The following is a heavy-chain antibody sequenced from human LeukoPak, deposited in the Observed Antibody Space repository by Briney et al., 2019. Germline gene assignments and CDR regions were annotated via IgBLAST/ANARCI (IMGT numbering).Heavy chain of an antibody. V-gene: IGHV3-23*01. CDR3: AKSPEVVVMCPPDK. CDR1: GFDFNIYA. CDR2: IGGSGSGT. J-gene: IGHJ4*02. D-gene: IGHD2-15*01. Sequence: GGSLRLSCAASGFDSGFDFNIYAMTWVRQAPGKGLEWVSTIGGSGSGTDYADSVKGRFTISRDNFKKTLSLQMTSLRVEDTAIYYCAKSPEVVVMCPPDKWGQGALVVVSS.